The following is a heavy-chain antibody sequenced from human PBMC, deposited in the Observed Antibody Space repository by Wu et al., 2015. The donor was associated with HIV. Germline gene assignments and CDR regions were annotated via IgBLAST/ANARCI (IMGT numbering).Heavy chain of an antibody. J-gene: IGHJ6*02. D-gene: IGHD3-10*01. Sequence: LVQSGPQIKKPGTSVRVSCQASGFSFGSFSYSWVRQGPGQRLEWLGWISGHYGNTVYSKRFEDRITLRKDVGTYSVDMEIRNATLDDTATYFCTRDGDYIVGGARTETLDVWGQGTQVIVSS. CDR1: GFSFGSFS. CDR2: ISGHYGNT. CDR3: TRDGDYIVGGARTETLDV. V-gene: IGHV1-18*01.